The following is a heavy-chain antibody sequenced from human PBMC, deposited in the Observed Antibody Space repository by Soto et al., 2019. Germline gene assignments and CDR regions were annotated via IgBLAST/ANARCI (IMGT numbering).Heavy chain of an antibody. Sequence: GSLRLSCAASGFTFSSYGMHWVRQAPGKGLEWVAVISYDGSNKYYADSVKGRFTISRDNSKNTLYLQMNSLRAEDTAVYYCAKDGSPYVHNGVSSYWGQGTLVTVSS. J-gene: IGHJ4*02. CDR2: ISYDGSNK. CDR3: AKDGSPYVHNGVSSY. D-gene: IGHD2-15*01. V-gene: IGHV3-30*18. CDR1: GFTFSSYG.